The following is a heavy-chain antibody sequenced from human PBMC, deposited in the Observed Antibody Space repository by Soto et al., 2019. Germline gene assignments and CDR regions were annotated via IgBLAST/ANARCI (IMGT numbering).Heavy chain of an antibody. CDR3: ASGRGSYYYSDY. CDR1: GGSISSYY. D-gene: IGHD1-26*01. V-gene: IGHV4-59*01. Sequence: SEPLSLTCTVSGGSISSYYWSWIRQPPGKGLEWIGYIYYSGSTNYNPSLKSRVTISVDTSKNQFSLKLSSVTAADTAVYYCASGRGSYYYSDYWGQGTLVTVSS. CDR2: IYYSGST. J-gene: IGHJ4*02.